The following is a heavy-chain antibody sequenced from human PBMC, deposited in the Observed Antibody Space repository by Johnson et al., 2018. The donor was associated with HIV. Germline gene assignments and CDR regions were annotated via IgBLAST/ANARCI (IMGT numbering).Heavy chain of an antibody. Sequence: QVQLVESGGGVVQPGGSLRLSCAASGFTFSSYGMHWVRQAPGKGLEWVAVISSDESYIHYGDSVKGRFIVSKDNSKTTLFLHINSLRAEDTAVYYCARDRRSSFDIWGQGTMVAVSS. CDR2: ISSDESYI. J-gene: IGHJ3*02. CDR1: GFTFSSYG. V-gene: IGHV3-30*19. CDR3: ARDRRSSFDI. D-gene: IGHD6-6*01.